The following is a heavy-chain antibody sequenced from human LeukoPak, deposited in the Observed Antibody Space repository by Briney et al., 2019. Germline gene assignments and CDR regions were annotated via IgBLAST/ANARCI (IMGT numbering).Heavy chain of an antibody. CDR3: ATRSSNAYGLTYYGMDV. CDR2: FDPEDGET. J-gene: IGHJ6*04. CDR1: GYNLTELS. V-gene: IGHV1-24*01. Sequence: GASVKVSCKVSGYNLTELSMHWVRQAPGKGLEWMGGFDPEDGETIYAQKFQGRVTMTEDTSTDTAYMELSSLRSEDTAVYYCATRSSNAYGLTYYGMDVWGKGTTVTVSS. D-gene: IGHD3-10*01.